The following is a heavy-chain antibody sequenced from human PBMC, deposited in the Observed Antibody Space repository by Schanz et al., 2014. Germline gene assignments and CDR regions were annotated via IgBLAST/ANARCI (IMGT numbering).Heavy chain of an antibody. V-gene: IGHV1-8*01. D-gene: IGHD3-10*01. CDR2: MNPNSGNT. CDR1: GYTFTSND. Sequence: QVQLVQSGAEVKKPGASVRVSCKASGYTFTSNDVTWVRQATGQGLEWMGWMNPNSGNTGYAQKFQGRVTMTRDTCSSTVYMELSNLRSEDTAVYYCARDRGEVFRGVIEGVNHYYYGMDVWGQGTTVTVSS. J-gene: IGHJ6*02. CDR3: ARDRGEVFRGVIEGVNHYYYGMDV.